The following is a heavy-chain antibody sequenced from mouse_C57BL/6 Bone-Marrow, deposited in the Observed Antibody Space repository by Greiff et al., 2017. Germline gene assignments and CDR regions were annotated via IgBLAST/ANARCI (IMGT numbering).Heavy chain of an antibody. CDR2: IDPSDSYT. Sequence: QVQLKESGAELVKPGASVKLSCKASGYTFTSYWMQWVKQRPGQGLEWIGEIDPSDSYTNYNQKFKGKATLTVDTSSSTAYMQLSSLTSEGSAVYYCAREGAYYGNYDSYFDYWGQGTTLTVSS. CDR1: GYTFTSYW. V-gene: IGHV1-50*01. D-gene: IGHD2-10*01. CDR3: AREGAYYGNYDSYFDY. J-gene: IGHJ2*01.